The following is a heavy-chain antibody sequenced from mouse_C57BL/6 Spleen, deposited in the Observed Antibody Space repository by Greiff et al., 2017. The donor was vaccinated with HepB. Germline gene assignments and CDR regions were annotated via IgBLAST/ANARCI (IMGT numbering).Heavy chain of an antibody. V-gene: IGHV1-64*01. CDR2: IHPNSGST. CDR3: ARCDYYGSCWFAY. CDR1: GYTFTSYW. J-gene: IGHJ3*01. D-gene: IGHD1-1*01. Sequence: QVQLQQPGAELVKPGASVKLSCKASGYTFTSYWMHWVKQRPGQGLEWIGMIHPNSGSTNYKEKFKSKATLTVDKSSSTAYMQLSSLTSEDSAVYYCARCDYYGSCWFAYWGQGTLVTVSA.